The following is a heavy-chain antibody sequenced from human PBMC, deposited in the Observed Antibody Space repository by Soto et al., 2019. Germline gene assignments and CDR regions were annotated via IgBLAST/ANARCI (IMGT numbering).Heavy chain of an antibody. V-gene: IGHV5-51*01. CDR1: GYGFTSYW. CDR2: IYPGDSDT. D-gene: IGHD2-8*01. J-gene: IGHJ6*02. CDR3: GLFLVYCSNGVCYTDDYYYGMDV. Sequence: GASLKISCKGSGYGFTSYWIVWVRLMPGKGLEWMGIIYPGDSDTRYSPSFQGQVTISADKSISTAYLQWSSLKASDTAMYYCGLFLVYCSNGVCYTDDYYYGMDVWGQGTTVTVSS.